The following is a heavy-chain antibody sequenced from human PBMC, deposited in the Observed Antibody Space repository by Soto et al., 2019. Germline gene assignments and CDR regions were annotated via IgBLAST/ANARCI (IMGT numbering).Heavy chain of an antibody. CDR3: AKVSGYSSGWSFDY. Sequence: GGSLRLSCVASGFTFSRYSINWVRQAPGKGLEWVSAISGSGGSTYYADSVKGRFTISRDNSKNTLYLQMNSLRAEDTAVYYCAKVSGYSSGWSFDYWGQGTLVTVSS. CDR2: ISGSGGST. J-gene: IGHJ4*02. D-gene: IGHD6-19*01. CDR1: GFTFSRYS. V-gene: IGHV3-23*01.